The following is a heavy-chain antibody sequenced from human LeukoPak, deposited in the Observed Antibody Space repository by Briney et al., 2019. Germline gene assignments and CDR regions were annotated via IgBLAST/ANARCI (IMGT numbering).Heavy chain of an antibody. V-gene: IGHV1-8*03. CDR3: ARGITGTTGGYYYYYMDV. J-gene: IGHJ6*03. D-gene: IGHD1-7*01. CDR2: MNPNSGNT. Sequence: ASVKVSCKASGYTFTSYDINWVRQATGQGLEWMGWMNPNSGNTGYAQKFQGRATITRNTSISTAYMELSSLRSEDTAVYYCARGITGTTGGYYYYYMDVWGKGTTVAVSS. CDR1: GYTFTSYD.